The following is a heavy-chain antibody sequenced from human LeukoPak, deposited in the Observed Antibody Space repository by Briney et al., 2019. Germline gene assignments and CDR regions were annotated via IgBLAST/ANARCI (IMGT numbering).Heavy chain of an antibody. CDR1: GGSISSGGYY. CDR2: IYYSGST. CDR3: ARDPSYYYDSSGLDY. Sequence: PSETLSLTCTVSGGSISSGGYYWSWIRQHPGKGLEWIGYIYYSGSTYYNPSLKSRVTISVDTSKNQFSLKLSSVTAADTAVYYCARDPSYYYDSSGLDYWGQGTLVTVSS. D-gene: IGHD3-22*01. V-gene: IGHV4-31*03. J-gene: IGHJ4*02.